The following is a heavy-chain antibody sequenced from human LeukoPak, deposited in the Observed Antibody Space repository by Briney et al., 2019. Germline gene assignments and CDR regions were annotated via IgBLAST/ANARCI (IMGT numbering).Heavy chain of an antibody. D-gene: IGHD5-18*01. J-gene: IGHJ4*02. CDR1: GFIFSSYA. CDR3: AKEVDTAMASDH. CDR2: ISGSGGST. V-gene: IGHV3-23*01. Sequence: GASLRLSCAASGFIFSSYAMSWARQAPGKGLEWVSHISGSGGSTYYADFVKGWFATSRDNSKKPLYLKINRNRDEDTGVYCCAKEVDTAMASDHWGQGTLVTVSS.